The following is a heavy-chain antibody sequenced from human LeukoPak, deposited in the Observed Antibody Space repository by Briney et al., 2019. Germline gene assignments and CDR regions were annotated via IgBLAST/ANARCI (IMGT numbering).Heavy chain of an antibody. CDR3: AKDDARGTYWGNFDY. V-gene: IGHV3-23*01. J-gene: IGHJ4*02. CDR2: ISGSGGST. Sequence: GGTLRLSCAASGFTFSIYGMSWVRQAPGKGLEWVSAISGSGGSTYYADSVKGRFTISRDNSKNTLYLQLRSLRAEDTAVYYCAKDDARGTYWGNFDYWGQGTLVTVSS. CDR1: GFTFSIYG. D-gene: IGHD1-26*01.